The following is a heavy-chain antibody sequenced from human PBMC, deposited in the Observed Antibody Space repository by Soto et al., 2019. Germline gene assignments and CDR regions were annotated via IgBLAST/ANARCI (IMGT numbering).Heavy chain of an antibody. CDR2: IYYSGST. CDR3: ARGWLDP. V-gene: IGHV4-61*01. CDR1: GASIRSSTYH. Sequence: SETLSLTCTVSGASIRSSTYHWSWIRQPPGKGLAWIGYIYYSGSTNYTPSLKSRVTISVDTSKNQFSLKLSSVTAADTAVYYCARGWLDPWGQGTLVTVSS. J-gene: IGHJ5*02.